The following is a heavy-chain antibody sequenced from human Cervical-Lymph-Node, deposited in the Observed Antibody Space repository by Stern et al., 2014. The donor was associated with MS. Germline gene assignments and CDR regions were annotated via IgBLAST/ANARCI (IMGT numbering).Heavy chain of an antibody. Sequence: QVQLVESGGGVVQPGRSLRLSCAASGFTFSSYGMHWVRQAPGKGLEGVAVISYDASNKYYADSVKGRFTISRDNSKNTLYLQMNSLRAEDTAVYYCAKDLGGTYYHYYYGMDVWGQGTTVTVSS. CDR3: AKDLGGTYYHYYYGMDV. V-gene: IGHV3-30*18. CDR1: GFTFSSYG. J-gene: IGHJ6*02. D-gene: IGHD1-26*01. CDR2: ISYDASNK.